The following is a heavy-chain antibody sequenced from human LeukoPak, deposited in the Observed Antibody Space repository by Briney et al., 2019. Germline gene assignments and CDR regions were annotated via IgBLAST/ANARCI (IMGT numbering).Heavy chain of an antibody. Sequence: PSETLSLTCTVSGGSISSSSYYWGWIRQPPGKGLEWIGSIYYSGSTYYNPSLKSRVTISVDTSKNQFSLKLNSVTAADTAVYYCARDQLGNNYWGQGTLVTVSS. J-gene: IGHJ4*02. CDR3: ARDQLGNNY. V-gene: IGHV4-39*02. CDR1: GGSISSSSYY. D-gene: IGHD2-2*01. CDR2: IYYSGST.